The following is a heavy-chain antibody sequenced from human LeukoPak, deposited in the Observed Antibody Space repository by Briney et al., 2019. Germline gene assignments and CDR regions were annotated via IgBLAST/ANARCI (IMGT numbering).Heavy chain of an antibody. J-gene: IGHJ5*02. Sequence: SETLSLTCTVSGCSISSFYWSWIRQPPGKGLEWIGYIYYSGSTNYNPSLKSRVTISVDTSRNQFSLKLRSVTAADTAAYYCARHVGYGNNWFDPWGQGTLVTVSS. CDR1: GCSISSFY. D-gene: IGHD5-18*01. CDR3: ARHVGYGNNWFDP. V-gene: IGHV4-59*08. CDR2: IYYSGST.